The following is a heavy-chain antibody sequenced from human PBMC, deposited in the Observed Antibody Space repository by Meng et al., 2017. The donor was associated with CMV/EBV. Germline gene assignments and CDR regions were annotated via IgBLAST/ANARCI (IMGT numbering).Heavy chain of an antibody. CDR2: MTTGGAW. J-gene: IGHJ4*02. Sequence: ASGLTCRDYDRSWISQEPGKGMEWLSYMTTGGAWYYAESVKGRFTISRDNAKNSLFLQSNSLRVEDTAVYYCARITILTGFHLDSWGQGTLVTVS. D-gene: IGHD3-9*01. V-gene: IGHV3-11*01. CDR1: GLTCRDYD. CDR3: ARITILTGFHLDS.